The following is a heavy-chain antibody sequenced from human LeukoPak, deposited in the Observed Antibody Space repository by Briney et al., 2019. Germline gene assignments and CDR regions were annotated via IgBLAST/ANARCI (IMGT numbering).Heavy chain of an antibody. V-gene: IGHV4-34*01. CDR3: ARGSYYYDSSGYYRRWTPVVYAFDI. CDR2: INHSEST. D-gene: IGHD3-22*01. Sequence: SETLSLTCAVYGGSFSGYYWSWIRQPPGQGLEWIGEINHSESTNYNPSLKSRVTISVDTSKNQFSLKLSSVTAADTAVYYCARGSYYYDSSGYYRRWTPVVYAFDIWGQGTMVTVSS. CDR1: GGSFSGYY. J-gene: IGHJ3*02.